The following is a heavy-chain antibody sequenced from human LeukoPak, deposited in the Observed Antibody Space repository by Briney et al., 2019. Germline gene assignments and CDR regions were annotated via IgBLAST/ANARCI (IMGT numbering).Heavy chain of an antibody. V-gene: IGHV4-31*03. CDR2: IHYSGST. Sequence: SQTLSLTCTVSGGSIRSGGYYWSWIRQHPGTGLEWLGYIHYSGSTYYNPSLKSRVTISVDTSKNQFSLKLSSVTAADTAVYYCARDSNYYDSSGYYSWFDPWGQGTLVTVCS. CDR3: ARDSNYYDSSGYYSWFDP. D-gene: IGHD3-22*01. CDR1: GGSIRSGGYY. J-gene: IGHJ5*02.